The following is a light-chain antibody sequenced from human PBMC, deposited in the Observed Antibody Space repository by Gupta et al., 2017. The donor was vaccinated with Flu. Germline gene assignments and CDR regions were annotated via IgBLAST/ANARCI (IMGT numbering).Light chain of an antibody. J-gene: IGLJ3*02. Sequence: AVVTQEPSVTVSPGATDILTCGSTTGHVTSDHYPYWFQQKSGQAPTMLIFDTSIKQSWTPARFSGSLLGGQAALILTGAQPEDEAVYYCLLSVEGDRPVFGGGTKLTV. V-gene: IGLV7-46*01. CDR1: TGHVTSDHY. CDR3: LLSVEGDRPV. CDR2: DTS.